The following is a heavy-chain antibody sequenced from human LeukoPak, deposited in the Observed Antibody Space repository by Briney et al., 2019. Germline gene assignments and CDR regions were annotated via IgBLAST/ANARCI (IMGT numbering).Heavy chain of an antibody. J-gene: IGHJ4*02. CDR3: ARAPRNARPFDY. CDR1: GFTFGSYS. D-gene: IGHD1-14*01. CDR2: ISSSSSYI. Sequence: PGGSLRLSCAASGFTFGSYSMNWVRQAPGKGLEWVSSISSSSSYIYYADSVKGRFTISRDNAKNSLYLQMNSLRAEDTAVYYCARAPRNARPFDYWGQGTLVTVSS. V-gene: IGHV3-21*01.